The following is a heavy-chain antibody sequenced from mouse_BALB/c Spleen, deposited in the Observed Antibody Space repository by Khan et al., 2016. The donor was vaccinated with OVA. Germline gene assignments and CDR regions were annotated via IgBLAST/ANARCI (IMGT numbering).Heavy chain of an antibody. V-gene: IGHV1-4*01. J-gene: IGHJ3*01. Sequence: QVQLKQSGAELARPGASVKMSCKASGYTFTTYTMHWVKQRPGQGLEWIGYINPSNGYTNYNQKFKDKSTLTADTSSSTAYMQLSSLTSDYSAVYDCAREGAYYRSDGWFSYWGQGTLVTVSA. CDR3: AREGAYYRSDGWFSY. CDR1: GYTFTTYT. D-gene: IGHD2-14*01. CDR2: INPSNGYT.